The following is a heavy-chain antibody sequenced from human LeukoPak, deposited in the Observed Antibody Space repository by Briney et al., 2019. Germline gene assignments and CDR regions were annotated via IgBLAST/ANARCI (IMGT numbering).Heavy chain of an antibody. CDR2: IYSGGST. CDR3: ARDNNYGDYGWGAFDI. CDR1: GFTVSSNY. V-gene: IGHV3-53*01. J-gene: IGHJ3*02. Sequence: GGSLRLSCAASGFTVSSNYMSWVRQAPGKGLEWVSVIYSGGSTYYADSVRGRFTISRDNSKNTLYLQMNGLRAEDTAVYYCARDNNYGDYGWGAFDIWGQGTMVTVSS. D-gene: IGHD4-17*01.